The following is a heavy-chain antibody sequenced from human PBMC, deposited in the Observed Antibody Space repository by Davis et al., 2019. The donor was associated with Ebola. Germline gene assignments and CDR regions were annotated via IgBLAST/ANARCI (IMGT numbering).Heavy chain of an antibody. CDR1: GYTFTGYY. CDR2: INPNSGGT. Sequence: ASVKVSCKASGYTFTGYYMHWVRQAPGQGLEWMGWINPNSGGTNYAQKFQGRVTMTRDTSISTAYMELSRLRSDDTAVYYCARVPYRITFGGVIGYFDYWGQGTLVTVSS. D-gene: IGHD3-16*01. V-gene: IGHV1-2*02. CDR3: ARVPYRITFGGVIGYFDY. J-gene: IGHJ4*02.